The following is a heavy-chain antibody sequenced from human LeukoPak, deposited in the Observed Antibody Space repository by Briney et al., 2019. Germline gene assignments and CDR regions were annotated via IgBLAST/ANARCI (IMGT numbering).Heavy chain of an antibody. CDR1: GFTLSSYA. CDR2: ISGGGGST. Sequence: PGGSLRLSCAASGFTLSSYAMTWVRQAPGKGLEWVSAISGGGGSTFYADSVKDRFTISRDNSKNTMYLQMNSLRAEDTAVYYCAKAAYCTSTSCHFSGYAQRPLDSWGQGTLLTVSS. J-gene: IGHJ4*02. V-gene: IGHV3-23*01. D-gene: IGHD2-2*01. CDR3: AKAAYCTSTSCHFSGYAQRPLDS.